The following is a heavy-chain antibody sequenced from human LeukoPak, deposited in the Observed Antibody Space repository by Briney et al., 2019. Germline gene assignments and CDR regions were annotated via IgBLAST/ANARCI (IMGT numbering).Heavy chain of an antibody. D-gene: IGHD2-15*01. V-gene: IGHV1-2*04. J-gene: IGHJ6*02. CDR3: ARGGPGGGGYYYGMDV. CDR2: INPNSGGT. Sequence: ASVKVSCKASGYTFTGYYMHWVRQAPGQGLEWMGWINPNSGGTNYAQKFQGWATMTRDTSISTACMELSRLRSDDTAVYYCARGGPGGGGYYYGMDVWGQGTTVTVSS. CDR1: GYTFTGYY.